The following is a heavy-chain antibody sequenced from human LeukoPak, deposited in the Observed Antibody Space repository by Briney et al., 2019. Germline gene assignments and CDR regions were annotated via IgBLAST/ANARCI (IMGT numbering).Heavy chain of an antibody. V-gene: IGHV1-46*01. CDR2: INPGGGNT. CDR3: ARLKRGIGAAGTSLRGWFDP. Sequence: ASVKVSCKASGYTFTNYYIHWVRQAPGQGLEWMGLINPGGGNTDYAQNFQGRVTMTRDTSISTAYMELSSLRSEDTAVYYCARLKRGIGAAGTSLRGWFDPWGQGTLVTVSS. CDR1: GYTFTNYY. J-gene: IGHJ5*02. D-gene: IGHD6-13*01.